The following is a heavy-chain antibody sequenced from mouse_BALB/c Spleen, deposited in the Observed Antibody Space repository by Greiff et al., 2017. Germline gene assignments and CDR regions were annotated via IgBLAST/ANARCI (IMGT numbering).Heavy chain of an antibody. J-gene: IGHJ4*01. CDR2: ISYSGST. Sequence: EVKLQESGPGLVKPSQSLSLTCTVTGYSITSDYAWNWIRQFPGNKLEWMGYISYSGSTSYNPSLKSRISITRDTSKNQFFLQLNSVTTEDTATYYCARWAYYGNLYAMDYWGQGTSVTVSS. CDR1: GYSITSDYA. D-gene: IGHD2-10*01. CDR3: ARWAYYGNLYAMDY. V-gene: IGHV3-2*02.